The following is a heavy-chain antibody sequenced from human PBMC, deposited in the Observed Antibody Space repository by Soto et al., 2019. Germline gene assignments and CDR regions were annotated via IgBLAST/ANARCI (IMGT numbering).Heavy chain of an antibody. D-gene: IGHD3-10*01. CDR1: GFTFSSYA. CDR2: ISGSGGST. J-gene: IGHJ3*02. CDR3: AKDTVVRGVTITPPDDFDI. Sequence: PGGSLRLSCAASGFTFSSYAMSWVRQAPGKGLEWVSAISGSGGSTYYADSVKGRFTISRDNSKNTLYLQMNSLRAEDTAVYYCAKDTVVRGVTITPPDDFDIWGQGTMVTV. V-gene: IGHV3-23*01.